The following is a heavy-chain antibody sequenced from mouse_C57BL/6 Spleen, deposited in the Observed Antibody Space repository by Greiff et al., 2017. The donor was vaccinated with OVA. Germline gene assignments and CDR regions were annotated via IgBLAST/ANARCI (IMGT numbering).Heavy chain of an antibody. CDR3: ARVGYYGSSYGYFDV. J-gene: IGHJ1*03. V-gene: IGHV5-4*03. CDR1: GFTFSSYA. Sequence: EVKLMESGGGLVKPGGSLKLSCAASGFTFSSYAMSWVRQTPEKRLEWVATISDGGSYTYYPDNVKGRFTISRDNAKNNLYLQMSHLKSEDTAMYYCARVGYYGSSYGYFDVWGTGTTVTVSS. CDR2: ISDGGSYT. D-gene: IGHD1-1*01.